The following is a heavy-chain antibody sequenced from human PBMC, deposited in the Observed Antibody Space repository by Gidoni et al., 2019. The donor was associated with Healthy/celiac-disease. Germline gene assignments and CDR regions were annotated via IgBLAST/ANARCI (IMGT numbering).Heavy chain of an antibody. CDR3: AREAGGTDY. D-gene: IGHD3-16*01. Sequence: EVQLVESGGGLVKPGGSLRRSCAASGFTFSRYSMNWVRQAPGKGLEWVSSISSRSSYIYYAESVEGRFTISRDNAKNSLYLQMNSLRAEDTAVYYCAREAGGTDYWGQGTLVTVSS. CDR2: ISSRSSYI. J-gene: IGHJ4*02. V-gene: IGHV3-21*01. CDR1: GFTFSRYS.